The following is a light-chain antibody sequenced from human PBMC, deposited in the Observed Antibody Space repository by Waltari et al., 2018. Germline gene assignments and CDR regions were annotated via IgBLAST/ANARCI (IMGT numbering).Light chain of an antibody. CDR3: HSFDSSLSRSV. CDR2: GTT. V-gene: IGLV1-40*01. CDR1: SSNIGADYD. Sequence: QSVLTQPPSVSGSPGPRVTISCTGSSSNIGADYDVPWSQHFPGTAPKLLLYGTTSRPSGVPDRFSGSKSGTSASLTIIGLQADDEADYFCHSFDSSLSRSVFGGGTRLSVL. J-gene: IGLJ2*01.